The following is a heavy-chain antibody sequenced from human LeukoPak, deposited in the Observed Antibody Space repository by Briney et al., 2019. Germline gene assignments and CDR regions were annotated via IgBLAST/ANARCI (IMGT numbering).Heavy chain of an antibody. CDR3: AKEELDYDFWSGYFMDV. J-gene: IGHJ6*04. D-gene: IGHD3-3*01. Sequence: GGSLRLSCAASGFTFSSYAMSWVRQAPGKGLEWVSAISGSGGSTYYADSVKGRFTISRDNSKNTLYLQMNSLRAEDTAVYYCAKEELDYDFWSGYFMDVWGKGTTVTVSS. CDR1: GFTFSSYA. CDR2: ISGSGGST. V-gene: IGHV3-23*01.